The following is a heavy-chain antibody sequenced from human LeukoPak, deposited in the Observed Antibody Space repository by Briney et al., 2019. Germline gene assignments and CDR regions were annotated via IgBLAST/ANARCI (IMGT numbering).Heavy chain of an antibody. Sequence: SETLSPTCTVSTASISVYFSGCIRQPAGKGLEWIGRIYSSGSTLYNPSLKSRVTMSVDTPKNQFSLRLTSVTAADTAVYYCARGPYCGDDCYFDSWGRGTLFTVSS. V-gene: IGHV4-4*07. CDR2: IYSSGST. CDR1: TASISVYF. CDR3: ARGPYCGDDCYFDS. D-gene: IGHD2-21*01. J-gene: IGHJ4*02.